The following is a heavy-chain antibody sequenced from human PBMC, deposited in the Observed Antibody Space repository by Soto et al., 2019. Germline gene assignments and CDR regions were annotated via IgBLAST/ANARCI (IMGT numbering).Heavy chain of an antibody. J-gene: IGHJ4*02. D-gene: IGHD6-19*01. CDR3: AKTDKFSPLGRGWANRFDY. V-gene: IGHV3-23*01. CDR1: GFTFSSYA. CDR2: ISWGGDST. Sequence: EVQLLESGGGLVQPGGSLRLSCAASGFTFSSYAMTWVRQAPGKGLEWVATISWGGDSTYYRDSVKGRFTISRDNSKKTVYLQMNSRRGEDTAGYYCAKTDKFSPLGRGWANRFDYWGQGALVTVSS.